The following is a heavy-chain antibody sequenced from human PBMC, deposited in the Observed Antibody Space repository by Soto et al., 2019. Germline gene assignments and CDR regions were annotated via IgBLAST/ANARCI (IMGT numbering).Heavy chain of an antibody. CDR3: AREYYYTMDV. CDR1: GFTFRDYY. Sequence: QVQLVESGGGLVRPGGSLRLSCEASGFTFRDYYMTWFRQAPGKGLEWLSYIDSSTKYTNYADSVKGRFTISRDNAKNSLYLQMNSLRADDTAVYYFAREYYYTMDVWGQGTMVTVSS. J-gene: IGHJ6*02. CDR2: IDSSTKYT. V-gene: IGHV3-11*05.